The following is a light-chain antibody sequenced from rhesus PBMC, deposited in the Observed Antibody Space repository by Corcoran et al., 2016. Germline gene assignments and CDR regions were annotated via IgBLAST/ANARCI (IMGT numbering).Light chain of an antibody. CDR3: PQHDNSPLT. CDR1: QDISNW. Sequence: DIQMTQSPSSLSASVGDRITITCRARQDISNWLAWYQQKPGKAPNLLIYRSTNLVTGDPSRFSGSGSWTGFILTISSLQPEDIATYYCPQHDNSPLTFGQGTKVEIK. V-gene: IGKV1-69*01. J-gene: IGKJ1*01. CDR2: RST.